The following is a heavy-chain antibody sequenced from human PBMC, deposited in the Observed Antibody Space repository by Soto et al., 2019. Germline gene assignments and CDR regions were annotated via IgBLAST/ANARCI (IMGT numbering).Heavy chain of an antibody. D-gene: IGHD5-12*01. V-gene: IGHV1-18*04. Sequence: QLQLVQAGAEVERPGASVRVSCKAYGYPFSKYGISWIRQAPGQGLEWMGWIKPDNGDTNYAQKFQGRVTMTTDTSSNTASMELRRLRSDYTALYYCATSYDSGFDPWGQGTLVSVSS. CDR3: ATSYDSGFDP. J-gene: IGHJ5*02. CDR1: GYPFSKYG. CDR2: IKPDNGDT.